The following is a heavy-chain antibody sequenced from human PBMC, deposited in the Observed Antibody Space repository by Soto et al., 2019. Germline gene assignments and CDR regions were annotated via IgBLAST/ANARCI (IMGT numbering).Heavy chain of an antibody. CDR3: VRDFPSAATFFDL. Sequence: QVQFIQSGAEVKRPGASLKVSCRASGYALNTYGVSWVRQAPGQGLEWVGWISTSNGHTNFAQNFQGRVTLTTDTSTSTAYMELRSLTSDDTAVYYCVRDFPSAATFFDLWGQGTLVTVSS. D-gene: IGHD6-25*01. CDR1: GYALNTYG. J-gene: IGHJ4*02. V-gene: IGHV1-18*01. CDR2: ISTSNGHT.